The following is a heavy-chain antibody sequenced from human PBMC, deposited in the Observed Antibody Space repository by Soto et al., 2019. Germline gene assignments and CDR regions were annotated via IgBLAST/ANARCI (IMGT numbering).Heavy chain of an antibody. CDR2: ISSSSSTI. CDR1: GFTFSSYS. J-gene: IGHJ6*02. V-gene: IGHV3-48*01. CDR3: ARSGTRTDYYYGMDV. Sequence: EVQLVESGGGLVQPGGSLRLSCAASGFTFSSYSMNWVRQAPGKGLEWVSYISSSSSTIYYADSVKGRFTISRDNAKNSLSLQMNSLRAEDTAVYYCARSGTRTDYYYGMDVWGQGTTVTVSS. D-gene: IGHD1-26*01.